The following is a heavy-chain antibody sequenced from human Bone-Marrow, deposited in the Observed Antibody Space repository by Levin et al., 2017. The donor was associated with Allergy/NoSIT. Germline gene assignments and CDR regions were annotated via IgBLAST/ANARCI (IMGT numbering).Heavy chain of an antibody. CDR3: ARDRGVTIFGVVNSAPDY. CDR1: GFTFSSYA. V-gene: IGHV3-30-3*01. Sequence: GGSLRLSCAASGFTFSSYAMHWVRQAPGKGLEWVAVISYDGSNKYYADSVKGRFTISRDNSKNTLYLQMNSLRAEDTAVYYCARDRGVTIFGVVNSAPDYWGQGTLVTVSS. CDR2: ISYDGSNK. J-gene: IGHJ4*02. D-gene: IGHD3-3*01.